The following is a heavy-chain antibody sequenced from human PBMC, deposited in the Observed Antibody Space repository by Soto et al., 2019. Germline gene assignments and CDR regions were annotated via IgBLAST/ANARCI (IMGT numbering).Heavy chain of an antibody. CDR2: INHSGST. V-gene: IGHV4-34*01. Sequence: SETLSLTCAVYGGSFSGYYWSWIRQPPGKGLEWIGEINHSGSTNYNPSLKSRVTISVDTSKNQFSLKLSSVTAADTAVYYCARQAWLQAFDYWGQGTLVTVSS. CDR1: GGSFSGYY. CDR3: ARQAWLQAFDY. D-gene: IGHD5-12*01. J-gene: IGHJ4*02.